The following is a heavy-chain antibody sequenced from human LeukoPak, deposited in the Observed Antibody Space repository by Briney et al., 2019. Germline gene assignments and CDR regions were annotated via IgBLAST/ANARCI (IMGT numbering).Heavy chain of an antibody. J-gene: IGHJ4*02. Sequence: GGSLRLSCAASGFTFSSYGMHWVRQVPGKGLEWVAVIWYDGSNKYYADSVKGRFTISRDDSKNTVYLQMNSLRAEDTAVYYCARERGYSYGAHCDYWGQGTLVTVSS. CDR3: ARERGYSYGAHCDY. CDR1: GFTFSSYG. CDR2: IWYDGSNK. D-gene: IGHD5-18*01. V-gene: IGHV3-33*01.